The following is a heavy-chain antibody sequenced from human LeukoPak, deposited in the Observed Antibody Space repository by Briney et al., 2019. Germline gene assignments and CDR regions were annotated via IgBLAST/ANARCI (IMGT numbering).Heavy chain of an antibody. CDR1: GYSISSGDY. CDR3: ARGTRYYGSGLPIFDY. J-gene: IGHJ4*02. D-gene: IGHD3-10*01. CDR2: VYYSGST. V-gene: IGHV4-38-2*01. Sequence: SETLSLTCAVSGYSISSGDYWGWIRQPPGKGLEWIGSVYYSGSTHYNPSLKSRVTISVDTSRNQFSLRLSSVTAADTAVYYCARGTRYYGSGLPIFDYWGQGTLVTVSS.